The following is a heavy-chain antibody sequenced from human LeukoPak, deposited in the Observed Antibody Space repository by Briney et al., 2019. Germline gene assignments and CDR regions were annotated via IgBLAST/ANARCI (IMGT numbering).Heavy chain of an antibody. J-gene: IGHJ4*02. CDR2: IYYSGST. V-gene: IGHV4-39*01. CDR1: GGSISSSSYY. Sequence: PSETLSLTCTVSGGSISSSSYYWGWIRQPPGKGLEWIGSIYYSGSTYYNPSLKRRVTISVDTSKHQFSLKLSSVPAADTAVYYCARHDLVGNDYWGQGTLVTVSS. CDR3: ARHDLVGNDY.